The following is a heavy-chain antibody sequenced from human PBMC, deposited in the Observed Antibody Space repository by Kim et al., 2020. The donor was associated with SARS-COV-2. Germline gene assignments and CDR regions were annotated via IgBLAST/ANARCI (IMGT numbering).Heavy chain of an antibody. Sequence: ASVKVSCRASGYTFTGYYMHWVRQAPGQGLEWMGRINPNSGGTNYAQKFQGRVTMTRDTSISTAYMELSRLRSDDTAVYYCATEYYDSSGYYLFGDYWGQGTLVTVSS. CDR1: GYTFTGYY. J-gene: IGHJ4*02. CDR3: ATEYYDSSGYYLFGDY. D-gene: IGHD3-22*01. V-gene: IGHV1-2*06. CDR2: INPNSGGT.